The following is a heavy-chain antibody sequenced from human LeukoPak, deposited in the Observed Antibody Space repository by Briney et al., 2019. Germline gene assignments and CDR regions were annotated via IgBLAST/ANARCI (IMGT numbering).Heavy chain of an antibody. CDR3: AKLGKAARFHLFPYYFDY. CDR1: GFTFSSYW. J-gene: IGHJ4*02. Sequence: GGSLRLSCAGSGFTFSSYWMHWVRQAPGKGLVWVARISSDGSSTTYADSVKGRFTISRDNSKNTLYLQMNSLRAEDTAVYYCAKLGKAARFHLFPYYFDYWGQGTLVTVSS. CDR2: ISSDGSST. D-gene: IGHD6-6*01. V-gene: IGHV3-74*03.